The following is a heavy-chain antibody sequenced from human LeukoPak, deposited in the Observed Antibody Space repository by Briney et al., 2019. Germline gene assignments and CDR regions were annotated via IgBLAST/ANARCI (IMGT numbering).Heavy chain of an antibody. Sequence: GGSLRLSCAASGFTFSSYEMNWVRQAPGKGLEWVSYISGSGSTIYYADSVKGRFTISRDNAKNSLYLQMNSLRAEDTAVYYCAREDSSGWFDYWGQGTLVTVSS. V-gene: IGHV3-48*03. D-gene: IGHD6-19*01. CDR2: ISGSGSTI. J-gene: IGHJ4*02. CDR3: AREDSSGWFDY. CDR1: GFTFSSYE.